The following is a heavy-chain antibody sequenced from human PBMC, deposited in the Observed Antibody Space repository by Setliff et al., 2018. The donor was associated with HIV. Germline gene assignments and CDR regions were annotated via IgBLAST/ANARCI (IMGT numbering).Heavy chain of an antibody. CDR1: GGSISSSSYY. J-gene: IGHJ4*02. CDR3: ARSSSSSPFFFDY. Sequence: PSETLSLTCTVSGGSISSSSYYWGWIRQHPGKGLEWIGYIYYSGSTYQNPSLKSRVTISVDTSKNQFSLKLNSVTAADTAVYYCARSSSSSPFFFDYWGQGSLVTVSS. D-gene: IGHD6-6*01. CDR2: IYYSGST. V-gene: IGHV4-31*03.